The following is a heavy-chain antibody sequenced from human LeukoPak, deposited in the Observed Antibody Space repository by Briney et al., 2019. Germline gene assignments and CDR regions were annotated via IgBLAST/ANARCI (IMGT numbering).Heavy chain of an antibody. CDR3: ARDLITMVRGPKWQFDP. Sequence: SETLSLTCTVSGGSISSGSYYWGWIRQPPGKGLEWIGSIYYSGSTYYNPSLKSRVTISVDTSKNQFSLKLSSVTAADTAVYYCARDLITMVRGPKWQFDPWGQGTLVTVSS. J-gene: IGHJ5*02. CDR1: GGSISSGSYY. V-gene: IGHV4-39*07. CDR2: IYYSGST. D-gene: IGHD3-10*01.